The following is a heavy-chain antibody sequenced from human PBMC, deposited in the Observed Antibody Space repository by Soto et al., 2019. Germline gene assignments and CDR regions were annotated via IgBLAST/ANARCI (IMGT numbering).Heavy chain of an antibody. V-gene: IGHV1-2*07. Sequence: VSVKVSCKASGYTFTGYYMHWVRQAPGQGLEWMGCINPNSGGTNYAHKFQGRVTMTRDTSISTAYMELSRLRSDDTAVYYCATYDIGTSYGMDXWGQGTTVTVS. J-gene: IGHJ6*02. D-gene: IGHD3-22*01. CDR1: GYTFTGYY. CDR2: INPNSGGT. CDR3: ATYDIGTSYGMDX.